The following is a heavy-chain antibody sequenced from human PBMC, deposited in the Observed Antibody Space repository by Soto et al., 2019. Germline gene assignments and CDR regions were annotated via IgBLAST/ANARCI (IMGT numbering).Heavy chain of an antibody. Sequence: QVQLVQSGAEVKKPGASVTVSCKASGYTFTDYYMNWVRQAPGQGLEWMGWINPNNGVTNYAQKFQGRVTMTRDTSISTAYMDLSRLRSDDTALYYCARGVLTVANWFDPWGQGNQVTVSS. CDR3: ARGVLTVANWFDP. CDR1: GYTFTDYY. CDR2: INPNNGVT. D-gene: IGHD3-9*01. V-gene: IGHV1-2*02. J-gene: IGHJ5*02.